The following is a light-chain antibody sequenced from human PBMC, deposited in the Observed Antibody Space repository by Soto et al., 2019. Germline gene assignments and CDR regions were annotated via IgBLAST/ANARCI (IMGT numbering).Light chain of an antibody. V-gene: IGLV2-14*01. CDR3: SSYTSSSTLVV. CDR2: DVS. J-gene: IGLJ2*01. Sequence: QSALTQPASVSGSPGQSITISCTGTSSDVGDNSVPWYQQHPGKAPKLMIYDVSSRPSGVSNRFSASKSGNTASLTISGLQAEDESDYYCSSYTSSSTLVVFGGGTKVTVL. CDR1: SSDVGDNS.